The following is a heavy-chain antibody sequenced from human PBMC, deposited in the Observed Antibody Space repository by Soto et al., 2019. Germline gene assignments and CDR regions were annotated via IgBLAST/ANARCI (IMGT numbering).Heavy chain of an antibody. D-gene: IGHD3-10*01. CDR1: EGTFDFYT. CDR2: FIPMVTMT. J-gene: IGHJ4*02. Sequence: QVQLVQSGAEVKKPGSSVRVSCTASEGTFDFYTISWVRQAPGKGLEWMGRFIPMVTMTSYAQKFQGRVTITADKSTSTVYMILSSLKSDDTAIYYCATTYGSGSTHFDYWGQGTLVTVSS. V-gene: IGHV1-69*02. CDR3: ATTYGSGSTHFDY.